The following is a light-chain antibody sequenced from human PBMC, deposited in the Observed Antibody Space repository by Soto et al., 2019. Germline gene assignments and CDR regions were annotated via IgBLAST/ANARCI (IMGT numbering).Light chain of an antibody. CDR1: QSISSY. J-gene: IGKJ1*01. V-gene: IGKV1-39*01. Sequence: DLQMTQSPSSLSASVGDRVTITCRASQSISSYLNWYQQKPGKAPKLLIYAASSLQSGVPSRFSGSGSGTDFTLTISSLQPEDSATYYCQQSYSTPWTFGQGTKVDIK. CDR3: QQSYSTPWT. CDR2: AAS.